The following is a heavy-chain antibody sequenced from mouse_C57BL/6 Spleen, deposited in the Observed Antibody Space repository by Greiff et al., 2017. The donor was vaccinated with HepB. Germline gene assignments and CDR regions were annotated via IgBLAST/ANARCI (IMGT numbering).Heavy chain of an antibody. CDR3: TKAYYSKYLFAY. D-gene: IGHD2-5*01. V-gene: IGHV14-4*01. CDR2: IDPENGDT. Sequence: EVQLQQSGAELVRPGASVKLSCTASGFNIKDDYMHWVKQRPEQGLEWIGWIDPENGDTEYASKFQGKATITADTSSNTAYLQLSSLTSEDTAVYYCTKAYYSKYLFAYWGQGTLVTVSA. J-gene: IGHJ3*01. CDR1: GFNIKDDY.